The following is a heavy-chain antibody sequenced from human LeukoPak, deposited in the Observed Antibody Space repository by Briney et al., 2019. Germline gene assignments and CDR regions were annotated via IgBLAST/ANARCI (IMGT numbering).Heavy chain of an antibody. CDR1: GGSISSSPYY. V-gene: IGHV4-39*07. CDR2: INHSGST. D-gene: IGHD3-10*01. J-gene: IGHJ5*02. CDR3: ARSTQYYYGSGTSRNWFDP. Sequence: PSETLSLTCTVSGGSISSSPYYWGWIRQPPGKGLEWIGEINHSGSTYYNPSLKSRVTISVDTSKNQFSLKLSSVTAADTAVYYCARSTQYYYGSGTSRNWFDPWGQGTLVTVSS.